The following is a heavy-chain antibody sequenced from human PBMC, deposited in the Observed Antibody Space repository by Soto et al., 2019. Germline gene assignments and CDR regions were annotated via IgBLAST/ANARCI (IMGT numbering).Heavy chain of an antibody. Sequence: GGSLRLSCGASGFTFSSHSMNWVRQAPGKGLEWVSYISDSSSTIYYADSVKGRFTISRDNAKNSLYLQLNSLRDEDTAVYFCARRYCSSTSCSPGPFDYWGQGTLVTVSS. CDR1: GFTFSSHS. CDR2: ISDSSSTI. J-gene: IGHJ4*02. V-gene: IGHV3-48*02. CDR3: ARRYCSSTSCSPGPFDY. D-gene: IGHD2-2*01.